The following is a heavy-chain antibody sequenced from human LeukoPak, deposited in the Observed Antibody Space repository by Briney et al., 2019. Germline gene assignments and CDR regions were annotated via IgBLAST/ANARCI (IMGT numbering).Heavy chain of an antibody. CDR2: ISGSGGST. J-gene: IGHJ4*02. CDR1: GLTFSSYA. Sequence: GGSLRLSCAASGLTFSSYAMSWVRQAPGKGLEWVSAISGSGGSTYYADSVKGRFTISRDNSKNTLYLQMNSLRAEDTAVYYCAKDRDFWSGEDFDYWGQGTLVTVSS. CDR3: AKDRDFWSGEDFDY. D-gene: IGHD3-3*01. V-gene: IGHV3-23*01.